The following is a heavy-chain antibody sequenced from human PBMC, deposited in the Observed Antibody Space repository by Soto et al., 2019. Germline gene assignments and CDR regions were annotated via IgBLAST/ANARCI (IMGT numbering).Heavy chain of an antibody. J-gene: IGHJ4*02. CDR2: FHKSGSI. Sequence: PSETLSLTCSVSGDSLSSSSYYYGWIRQPPGKGLEWIGSFHKSGSIYYNPSLESRVTFSIDASRNQWSLRLKSAAAADTAVYYCARFLNMMNGWTDSWGQGTLVTVSS. CDR1: GDSLSSSSYY. D-gene: IGHD2-2*03. CDR3: ARFLNMMNGWTDS. V-gene: IGHV4-39*01.